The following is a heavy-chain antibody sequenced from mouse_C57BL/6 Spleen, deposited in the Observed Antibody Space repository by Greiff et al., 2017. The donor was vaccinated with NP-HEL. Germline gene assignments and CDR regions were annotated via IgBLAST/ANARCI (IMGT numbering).Heavy chain of an antibody. D-gene: IGHD2-1*01. CDR2: IWSGGST. J-gene: IGHJ3*01. CDR3: AREKGDYGNLAWFAY. Sequence: QVQLKQSGPGLVQPSQSLSITCTVSGFSLTSYGVHWVRQSPGKGLEWLGVIWSGGSTDYNAACISRLSISKDNSKSQVFFKMNSLQADDTAIYYCAREKGDYGNLAWFAYWGQGTLVTVSA. CDR1: GFSLTSYG. V-gene: IGHV2-2*01.